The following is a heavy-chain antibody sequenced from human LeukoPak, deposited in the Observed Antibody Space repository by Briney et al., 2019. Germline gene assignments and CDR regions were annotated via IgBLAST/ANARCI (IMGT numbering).Heavy chain of an antibody. D-gene: IGHD1-26*01. J-gene: IGHJ4*02. V-gene: IGHV4-34*01. CDR1: GGSFSGYY. CDR2: INHSGST. CDR3: ARRGRRSESYLQFDY. Sequence: SETLSLTCAVYGGSFSGYYWSWIRQPPGKGLEWIGEINHSGSTNYNPSLKSRVTISVDTSKNQFSLKLSSVTAADTAVYYCARRGRRSESYLQFDYWGQGTLVTVSS.